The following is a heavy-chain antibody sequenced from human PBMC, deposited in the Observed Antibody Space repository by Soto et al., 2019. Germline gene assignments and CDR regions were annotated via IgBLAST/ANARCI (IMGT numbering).Heavy chain of an antibody. CDR3: AKRAIWFGDNYCGMDV. J-gene: IGHJ6*02. Sequence: SETLSLTCTVSGGSISSSSYYWGWIRQPPGKGLEWIGSIYYSGSTYYNPSLKSRVTISVDTSKNQFSLKLSSVTAADTAVYYCAKRAIWFGDNYCGMDVWGQGTTVTVSS. D-gene: IGHD3-10*01. CDR2: IYYSGST. CDR1: GGSISSSSYY. V-gene: IGHV4-39*07.